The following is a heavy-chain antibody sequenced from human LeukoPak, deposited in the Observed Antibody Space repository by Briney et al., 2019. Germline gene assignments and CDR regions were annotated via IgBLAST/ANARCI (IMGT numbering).Heavy chain of an antibody. CDR3: ARDNNCGGDCYDY. D-gene: IGHD2-21*01. CDR1: GFTFSSYS. Sequence: GGSLRLSCAASGFTFSSYSMNWARQAPGKGLVWVSRINSDGSSTSYADSVKGRFTISRDNAKNTLYLQMNSLRAEDTAVYYCARDNNCGGDCYDYWGQGTLVTVSS. J-gene: IGHJ4*02. V-gene: IGHV3-74*01. CDR2: INSDGSST.